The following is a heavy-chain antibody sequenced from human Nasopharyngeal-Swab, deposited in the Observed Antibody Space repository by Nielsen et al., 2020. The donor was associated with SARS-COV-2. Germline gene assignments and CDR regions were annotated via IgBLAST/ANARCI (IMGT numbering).Heavy chain of an antibody. CDR3: ARPRRELRVYYGMDV. D-gene: IGHD1-7*01. CDR2: ISYDGPNK. J-gene: IGHJ6*02. CDR1: GFTFSTYA. Sequence: RGSLRLSCAASGFTFSTYAMNWVRQAPGKGLEWVAVISYDGPNKYYADSVKGRFTVSRDNSKNTLYLQMNSLRAEDTAVYYCARPRRELRVYYGMDVWGQGTTVTVSS. V-gene: IGHV3-30-3*01.